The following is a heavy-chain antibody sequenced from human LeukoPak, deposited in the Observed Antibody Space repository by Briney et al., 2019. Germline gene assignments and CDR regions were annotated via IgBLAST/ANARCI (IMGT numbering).Heavy chain of an antibody. CDR3: AKVTGYDSSGYSQFDY. D-gene: IGHD3-22*01. V-gene: IGHV3-9*01. J-gene: IGHJ4*02. CDR2: ISWNSGSI. Sequence: GGSLRLSCAASGFTFDDYAMHWVRHAPGKGLEWVSGISWNSGSIGYADSVKGRFTISRDNAKNSLYLQMNSLRAEDTALYYCAKVTGYDSSGYSQFDYWGQGTLVTVSS. CDR1: GFTFDDYA.